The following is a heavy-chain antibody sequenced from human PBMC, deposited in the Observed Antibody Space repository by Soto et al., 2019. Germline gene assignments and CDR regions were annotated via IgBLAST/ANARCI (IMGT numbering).Heavy chain of an antibody. CDR1: GGTFSTYA. D-gene: IGHD3-10*01. V-gene: IGHV1-69*01. CDR3: ARVGGGAYNS. J-gene: IGHJ4*02. Sequence: QVQLVQSGAELKKPGSLVKVSCKASGGTFSTYAINWVRQAPGQGLEWMGGILPILGPPNYAQKFKGRVTIAADDSTSTAYMELTSLRSEDTAIYYCARVGGGAYNSWGQGTLVTVSS. CDR2: ILPILGPP.